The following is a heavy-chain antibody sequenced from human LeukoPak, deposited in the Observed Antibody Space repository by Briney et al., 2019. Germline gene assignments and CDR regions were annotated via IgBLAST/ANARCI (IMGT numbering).Heavy chain of an antibody. CDR2: ISAYNGNT. CDR1: GYTFTSYG. D-gene: IGHD6-19*01. CDR3: AREQWLARPDPYYFDY. V-gene: IGHV1-18*01. Sequence: ASVKLSCTASGYTFTSYGISWVRQAPGQRLEWMGWISAYNGNTNYAQKLQGRVTMTTDTSTSTAYMELRSLRSDDTAVYYCAREQWLARPDPYYFDYWGQGTLVTVSS. J-gene: IGHJ4*02.